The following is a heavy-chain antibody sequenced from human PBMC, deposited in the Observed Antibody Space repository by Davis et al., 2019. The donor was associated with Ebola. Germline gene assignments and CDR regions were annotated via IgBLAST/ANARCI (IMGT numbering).Heavy chain of an antibody. D-gene: IGHD3-10*01. CDR2: IYSGGST. Sequence: GGSLRLSCAASGFTFDDYGMSWVRQAPGKGLEWVSVIYSGGSTYYADSVKGRFTISRDNSKNTLYLQMNSLRAEDTAVYYCARGGITMVQGVISHYYYYGMDVWGQGTTVTVSS. J-gene: IGHJ6*02. V-gene: IGHV3-53*01. CDR3: ARGGITMVQGVISHYYYYGMDV. CDR1: GFTFDDYG.